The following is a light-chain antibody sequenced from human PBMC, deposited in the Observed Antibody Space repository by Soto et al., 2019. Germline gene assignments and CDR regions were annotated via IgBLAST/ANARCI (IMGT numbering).Light chain of an antibody. CDR2: DVS. CDR1: SSDVGGYKY. CDR3: DSYTSSSSYL. Sequence: QSVLTQPASVSGSPGQSITISCTGTSSDVGGYKYVSWYQEHPGKAPKLMIYDVSNRPSGVSDRFSGSKSGNTASLTISGVLCEDEPDYYRDSYTSSSSYLVGTGTKLTVL. J-gene: IGLJ1*01. V-gene: IGLV2-14*01.